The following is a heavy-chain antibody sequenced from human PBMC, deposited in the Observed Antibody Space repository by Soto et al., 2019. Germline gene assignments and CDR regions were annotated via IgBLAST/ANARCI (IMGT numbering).Heavy chain of an antibody. J-gene: IGHJ5*02. D-gene: IGHD4-17*01. CDR1: GVSFTTYY. Sequence: QVQLQESGPGLLMPSETLSLTCTASGVSFTTYYWSWFRQPPGKGLEWIGHIFRDGSTIYDPSLRSRATLSLDTSRNQFSLMLTSVTAAATAVYHCARGRCWFDPWGQGFLVTVSS. CDR3: ARGRCWFDP. V-gene: IGHV4-59*01. CDR2: IFRDGST.